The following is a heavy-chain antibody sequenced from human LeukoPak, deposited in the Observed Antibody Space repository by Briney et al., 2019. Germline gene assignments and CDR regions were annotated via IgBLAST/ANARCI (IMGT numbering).Heavy chain of an antibody. CDR1: GFTCSTFA. CDR2: IFPSGGEI. V-gene: IGHV3-23*01. Sequence: PGGSLRLSCAASGFTCSTFAMIWVRQPPGKGLEWVSSIFPSGGEIHYADSVRGRFTISRDNSTSTLSLQMNSLRAEDTAIYYCATYRQVLLPFESWGQGTLVTVSS. D-gene: IGHD2-8*02. J-gene: IGHJ4*02. CDR3: ATYRQVLLPFES.